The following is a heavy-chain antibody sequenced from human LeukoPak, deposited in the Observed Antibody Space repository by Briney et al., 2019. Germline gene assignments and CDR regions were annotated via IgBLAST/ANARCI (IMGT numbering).Heavy chain of an antibody. CDR2: INHSGST. D-gene: IGHD1-26*01. V-gene: IGHV4-34*01. Sequence: SETLSLTCAVYGGSFSGYYWSWIRQPPGKGLEWIGEINHSGSTNYNPSLKSRVTISVDTSKSQFSLKLSSVTAADTAVYYCARGRYSGSYYGFDWFDPWGQGTLVTVSS. J-gene: IGHJ5*02. CDR3: ARGRYSGSYYGFDWFDP. CDR1: GGSFSGYY.